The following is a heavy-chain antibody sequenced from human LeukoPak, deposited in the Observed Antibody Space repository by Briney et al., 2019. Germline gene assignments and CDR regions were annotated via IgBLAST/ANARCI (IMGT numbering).Heavy chain of an antibody. CDR2: ISYDGSNK. V-gene: IGHV3-30*03. CDR1: GFTFSNAW. CDR3: ASWGSYYDSSGYYSGY. J-gene: IGHJ4*02. D-gene: IGHD3-22*01. Sequence: PGGSLRLSCAASGFTFSNAWMSWVRQAPGKGLEWVAVISYDGSNKYYADSVKGRFTISRDNSKNTLYLQMNSLRAEDTAVYYCASWGSYYDSSGYYSGYWGQGTLVTVSS.